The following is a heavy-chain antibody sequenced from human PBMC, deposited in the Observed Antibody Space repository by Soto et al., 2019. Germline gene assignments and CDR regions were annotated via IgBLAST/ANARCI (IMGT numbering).Heavy chain of an antibody. CDR2: INHSGST. Sequence: QVQLQQWGAGLLKPSETLSLTCAVYGGSFSGYYWSWIRQPPGKGLEWIGEINHSGSTNYNPSLKRRVTISVDTSKNQFSLKLSSVTAADTAVYYCALGIYSSSWYPFDSWGQGTLVTVSS. CDR3: ALGIYSSSWYPFDS. D-gene: IGHD6-13*01. J-gene: IGHJ4*02. CDR1: GGSFSGYY. V-gene: IGHV4-34*01.